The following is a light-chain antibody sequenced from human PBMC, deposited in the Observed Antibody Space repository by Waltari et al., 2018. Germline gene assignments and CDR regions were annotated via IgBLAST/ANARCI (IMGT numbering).Light chain of an antibody. CDR1: QSVLYSSNNKNY. V-gene: IGKV4-1*01. Sequence: DIVMTQSPDSLAVSLGERATINCKSSQSVLYSSNNKNYLAWYQQTPGQPSKLLIYWASTRASGVPDRFSGSGSGTDFTLTISSLQAEDVAVYYCQQYYSTPKTFGQGTKVEIK. CDR2: WAS. CDR3: QQYYSTPKT. J-gene: IGKJ1*01.